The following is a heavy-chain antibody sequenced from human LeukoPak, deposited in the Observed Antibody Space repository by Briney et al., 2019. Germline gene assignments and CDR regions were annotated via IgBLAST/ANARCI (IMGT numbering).Heavy chain of an antibody. CDR3: ARGGYCSSISCPFDY. CDR1: GFTFSSYA. D-gene: IGHD2-2*01. V-gene: IGHV3-23*01. CDR2: ISGSGGST. J-gene: IGHJ4*02. Sequence: GGSLRLSCAASGFTFSSYALSWVRQAPGKGPEWVSTISGSGGSTYYADSVKGRFTISRDNSKNTLYLQVNSLRAEDTALYYCARGGYCSSISCPFDYWGPGTLVTVSS.